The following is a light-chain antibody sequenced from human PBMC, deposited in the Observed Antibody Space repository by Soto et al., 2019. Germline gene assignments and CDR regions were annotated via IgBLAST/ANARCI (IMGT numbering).Light chain of an antibody. V-gene: IGLV2-14*01. J-gene: IGLJ1*01. Sequence: QSVLTQPASVSGSPGQSISISCTGTSSDVGGYKYVSWYQQHPGKAPKLMIYDVSNRPSGVSNRFSGSKSGNTASLTISGLQAEDEADYYCTSYRSSSTLYVFGTGTKLTVL. CDR3: TSYRSSSTLYV. CDR2: DVS. CDR1: SSDVGGYKY.